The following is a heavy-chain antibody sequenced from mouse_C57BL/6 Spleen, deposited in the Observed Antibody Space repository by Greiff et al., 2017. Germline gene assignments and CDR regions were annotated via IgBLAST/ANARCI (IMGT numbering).Heavy chain of an antibody. CDR3: ARLDYYGSSSGFAY. D-gene: IGHD1-1*01. CDR1: GFTFSSYG. V-gene: IGHV5-6*01. J-gene: IGHJ3*01. Sequence: EVKLVESGGDLVKPGGSLKLSCAASGFTFSSYGMSWVRQTPDKRLEWVATISSGGSYTYYPDSVKGRFTISRDNAKNTLYLQMSSLKSEDTAMYYCARLDYYGSSSGFAYWGQGTLVTVSA. CDR2: ISSGGSYT.